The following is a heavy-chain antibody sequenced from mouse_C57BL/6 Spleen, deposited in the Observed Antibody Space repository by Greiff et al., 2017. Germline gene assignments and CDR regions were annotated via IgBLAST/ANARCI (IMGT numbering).Heavy chain of an antibody. CDR2: INPSSGYT. CDR3: ARSKYSSSYFDV. J-gene: IGHJ1*03. Sequence: VQLQQSGAELARPGASVKMSCKASGYTFTSYTMHWVKQRPGQGLEWIGYINPSSGYTKYNQKFKDKATLTADKSSSTAYMQLSSLTSADAAVYYCARSKYSSSYFDVWGTGTTVTVAS. D-gene: IGHD1-1*01. CDR1: GYTFTSYT. V-gene: IGHV1-4*01.